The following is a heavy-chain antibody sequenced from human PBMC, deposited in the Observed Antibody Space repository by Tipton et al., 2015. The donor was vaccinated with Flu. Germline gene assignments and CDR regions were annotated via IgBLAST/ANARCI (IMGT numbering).Heavy chain of an antibody. J-gene: IGHJ4*02. CDR3: ARDRSSSWYGLDY. CDR1: GFTFSSYW. V-gene: IGHV3-7*01. CDR2: IKQDGSEK. Sequence: LSLTCAASGFTFSSYWMSWVRQAPGKGLEWVANIKQDGSEKYYVDSVKGRFTISRDNAKNSLYLQMNSLRAEDTAVYYCARDRSSSWYGLDYWGQGTLVTVSS. D-gene: IGHD6-13*01.